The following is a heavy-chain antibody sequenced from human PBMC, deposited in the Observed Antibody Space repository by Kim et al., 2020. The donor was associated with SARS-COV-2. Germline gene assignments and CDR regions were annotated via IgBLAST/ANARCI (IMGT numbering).Heavy chain of an antibody. J-gene: IGHJ3*02. Sequence: SPSFQGQVTISADKSISTAYLQWSSLKASDTAMYYCARHMGTATGDAFDIWGQGTMVTVSS. CDR3: ARHMGTATGDAFDI. D-gene: IGHD1-26*01. V-gene: IGHV5-51*01.